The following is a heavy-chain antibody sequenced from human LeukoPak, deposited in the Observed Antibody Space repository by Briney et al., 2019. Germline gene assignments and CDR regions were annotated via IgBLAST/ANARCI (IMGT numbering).Heavy chain of an antibody. Sequence: SETLSLTCTVSGASISSYYWSWVRQPPGKGLEWTGYISYSGSTNYNPSLKSRVTISVDASKNQFSLKLSSVTAADTAVYYCARSGGRDGYNFDYWGQGTLVTVSS. CDR2: ISYSGST. J-gene: IGHJ4*02. V-gene: IGHV4-59*01. CDR1: GASISSYY. CDR3: ARSGGRDGYNFDY. D-gene: IGHD5-24*01.